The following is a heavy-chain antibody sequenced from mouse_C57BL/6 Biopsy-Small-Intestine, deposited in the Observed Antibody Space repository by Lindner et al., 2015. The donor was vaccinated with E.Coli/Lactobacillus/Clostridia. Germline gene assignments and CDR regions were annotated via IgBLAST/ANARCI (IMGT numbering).Heavy chain of an antibody. CDR3: AKGSPYGDYVMDV. V-gene: IGHV1S29*02. J-gene: IGHJ4*01. D-gene: IGHD2-13*01. CDR2: INPNSGGT. CDR1: GYTFTDFF. Sequence: SVKVSCKASGYTFTDFFMHWVRQAPGQGLEWMGWINPNSGGTDYAPKFQGRVTMTRDTSISAACTELSRLRSDDTAVYYCAKGSPYGDYVMDVWGQGTTVTVSS.